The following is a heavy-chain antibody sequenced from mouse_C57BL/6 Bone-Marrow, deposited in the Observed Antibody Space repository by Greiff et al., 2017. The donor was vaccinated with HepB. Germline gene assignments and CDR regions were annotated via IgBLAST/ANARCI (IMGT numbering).Heavy chain of an antibody. CDR3: ARDTVVASTGFDY. V-gene: IGHV5-4*01. CDR1: GFTFSSYA. J-gene: IGHJ2*01. CDR2: ISDGGSYT. Sequence: EVKLQESGGGLVKPGGSLKLSCAASGFTFSSYAMSWVRQTPEKRLEWVATISDGGSYTYYPDNVKGRFTISRDNAKNNLYLQMSHLKSEDTAMYYWARDTVVASTGFDYWGQGTTLTVSS. D-gene: IGHD1-1*01.